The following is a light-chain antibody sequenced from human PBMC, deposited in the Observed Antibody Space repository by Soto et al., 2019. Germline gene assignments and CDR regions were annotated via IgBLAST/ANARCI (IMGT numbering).Light chain of an antibody. CDR2: GNH. CDR1: TSNIGTNT. CDR3: AAWDDSVWV. J-gene: IGLJ3*02. V-gene: IGLV1-44*01. Sequence: QSVLTQPPSASGTLGQGVTISCSGSTSNIGTNTVNWYQQVPGTAPKVLIYGNHQRPSGVPDRFSGSKSGTSASLVIIGLQSEDEADYYCAAWDDSVWVFGGGTTLTVL.